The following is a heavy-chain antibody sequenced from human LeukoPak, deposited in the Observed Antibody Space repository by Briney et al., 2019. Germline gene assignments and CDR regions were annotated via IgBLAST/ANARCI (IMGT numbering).Heavy chain of an antibody. CDR2: IYYSGST. Sequence: PSETLSLTYTVSGGSISSSSYYWGWIRQPPGKGLEWIGSIYYSGSTYYNPSLKSRVTISVDTSKNQFSLKLSSVTAADTAVYYCARTYYYDSSDSDPPTLSHDYWGQGTLVTVSS. D-gene: IGHD3-22*01. J-gene: IGHJ4*02. CDR3: ARTYYYDSSDSDPPTLSHDY. CDR1: GGSISSSSYY. V-gene: IGHV4-39*01.